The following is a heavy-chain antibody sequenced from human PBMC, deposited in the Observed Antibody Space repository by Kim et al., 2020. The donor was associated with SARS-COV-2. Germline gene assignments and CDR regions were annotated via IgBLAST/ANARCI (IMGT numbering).Heavy chain of an antibody. V-gene: IGHV3-30*04. CDR1: GFTFRSYA. Sequence: GGSLRLSCAASGFTFRSYAMHWVRQAPGKGLEWVAVISYDGSNKYYADSVKGRFTISRDNSKNTLYLQMNSLRAEDTAVYYCARGTMVRGVTNWFDPWGQGTLVTVSS. D-gene: IGHD3-10*01. CDR3: ARGTMVRGVTNWFDP. J-gene: IGHJ5*02. CDR2: ISYDGSNK.